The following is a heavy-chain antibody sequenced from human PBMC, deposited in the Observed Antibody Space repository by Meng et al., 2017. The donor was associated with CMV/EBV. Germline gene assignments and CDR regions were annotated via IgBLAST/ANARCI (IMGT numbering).Heavy chain of an antibody. CDR1: GLTFSSYG. Sequence: GEPLKISCAASGLTFSSYGMHWVRQAPGKGLEWVAFIRYDGSNKYYADSVKGRFTISRDNSKNTLYLQMNSLRAEDTAVYYCAKQLVYYYYGMDVWGQGTTVTVSS. CDR2: IRYDGSNK. J-gene: IGHJ6*01. V-gene: IGHV3-30*02. CDR3: AKQLVYYYYGMDV. D-gene: IGHD6-13*01.